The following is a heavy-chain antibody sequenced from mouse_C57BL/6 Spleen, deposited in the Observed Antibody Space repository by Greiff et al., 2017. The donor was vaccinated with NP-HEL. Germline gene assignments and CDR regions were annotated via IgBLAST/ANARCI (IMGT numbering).Heavy chain of an antibody. CDR2: IDPSDSYT. CDR1: GYTFTSYW. J-gene: IGHJ3*01. Sequence: VQLQQPGAELVMPGASVKLSCKASGYTFTSYWMHWVKQRPGQGLEWIGEIDPSDSYTNYNQKFKGKSTLTVDKSSSTAYMQLSSLTSEDSAVYYCARNSNEGAWFAYWGQGTLVTVSA. CDR3: ARNSNEGAWFAY. D-gene: IGHD2-5*01. V-gene: IGHV1-69*01.